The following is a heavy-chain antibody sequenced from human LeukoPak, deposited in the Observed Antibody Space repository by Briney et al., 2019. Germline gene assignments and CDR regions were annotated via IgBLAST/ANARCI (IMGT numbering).Heavy chain of an antibody. CDR3: ARDSSGWYSTWFYFDY. CDR1: GFTFSNYY. D-gene: IGHD6-13*01. Sequence: GGSLRLSCAASGFTFSNYYFSWVRQAPGKGLEWVANINQDGSDKYYVDSVKGRFTISRDNAKKSLYLQMNSLRAEDTAVYYCARDSSGWYSTWFYFDYWGQGTLVTVSS. V-gene: IGHV3-7*01. J-gene: IGHJ4*02. CDR2: INQDGSDK.